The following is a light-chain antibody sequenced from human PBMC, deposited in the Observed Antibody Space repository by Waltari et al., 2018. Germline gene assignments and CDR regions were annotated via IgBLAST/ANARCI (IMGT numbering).Light chain of an antibody. CDR1: AGDVGVYNY. J-gene: IGLJ2*01. V-gene: IGLV2-14*01. Sequence: QSARTHPAPGSGSPGQRTTIPCTVPAGDVGVYNYAPWYQRHPGKAPKPMIYDVSNRPSWVSNRFSRSKSGNTASLTISGLQAEDEADYYCSSYTSSSTLVVFGGGTKLTVL. CDR2: DVS. CDR3: SSYTSSSTLVV.